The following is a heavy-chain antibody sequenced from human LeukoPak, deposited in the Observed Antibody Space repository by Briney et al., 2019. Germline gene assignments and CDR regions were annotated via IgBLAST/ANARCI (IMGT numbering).Heavy chain of an antibody. J-gene: IGHJ4*02. V-gene: IGHV3-23*01. CDR3: AKGGIAVDYFDY. CDR2: ISGSGGST. CDR1: GFTFSDYY. Sequence: GGSLRLSCAASGFTFSDYYMSWIRQAPGKGLEWVSAISGSGGSTYYADSVKGRFTISRDNSKNTLYLQMNSLRAEDTAVYYCAKGGIAVDYFDYWGQGTLVTVSS. D-gene: IGHD6-19*01.